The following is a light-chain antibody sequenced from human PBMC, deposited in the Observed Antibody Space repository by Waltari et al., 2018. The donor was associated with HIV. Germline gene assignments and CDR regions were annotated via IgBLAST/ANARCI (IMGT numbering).Light chain of an antibody. CDR2: EVS. V-gene: IGLV2-14*01. Sequence: QSALAQPASVSGSPGQSITMSCTGTTSDIGGYNFVSWYQQHPGKVPKVLIYEVSNRPSGVSTRFSGSKSGNMASLTISGLQTEDEADYYCSSYSTAANVVFGGGTKLTVL. CDR3: SSYSTAANVV. J-gene: IGLJ2*01. CDR1: TSDIGGYNF.